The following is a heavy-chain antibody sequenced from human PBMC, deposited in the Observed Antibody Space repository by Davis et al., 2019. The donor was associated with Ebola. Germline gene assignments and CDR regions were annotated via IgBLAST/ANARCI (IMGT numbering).Heavy chain of an antibody. D-gene: IGHD4-17*01. CDR2: ISWNSGSI. Sequence: SLKISCAASGFTYDDYAMHWVRQAPGKGLEWVSGISWNSGSIGYADSVKGRFTISRDKAKNSLYPQMNSLRAEDTALYYCAKVGGYGDYVGRYYYGMDVWGQGTTVTVSS. J-gene: IGHJ6*02. CDR1: GFTYDDYA. V-gene: IGHV3-9*01. CDR3: AKVGGYGDYVGRYYYGMDV.